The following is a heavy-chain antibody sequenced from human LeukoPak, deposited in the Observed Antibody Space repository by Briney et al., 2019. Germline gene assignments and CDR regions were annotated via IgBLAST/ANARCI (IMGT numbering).Heavy chain of an antibody. Sequence: ASETLSLTCTVSGGFIINSSYYWGWIRQPPGRGREWIGNIYYSGSTYYNPSLKSRVTISLDTSKNQFSLKMSSVTAADTAIFYCARPYRGHDTFDIWGQGTMVTVSS. CDR2: IYYSGST. D-gene: IGHD4-11*01. J-gene: IGHJ3*02. CDR3: ARPYRGHDTFDI. V-gene: IGHV4-39*01. CDR1: GGFIINSSYY.